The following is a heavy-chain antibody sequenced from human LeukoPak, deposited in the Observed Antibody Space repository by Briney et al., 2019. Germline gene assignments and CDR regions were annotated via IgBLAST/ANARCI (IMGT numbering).Heavy chain of an antibody. CDR2: ITSDGSRT. V-gene: IGHV3-74*01. Sequence: GGSLRLSCAVSGFSLGSYWMHWVRQVPGKGLVWVSRITSDGSRTFYADSVKGRFTISRDNAKNTLYMQMNSLRVEDTAVYYCARETLGSGLRAPDYWGQGTLVIVSS. J-gene: IGHJ4*02. CDR3: ARETLGSGLRAPDY. CDR1: GFSLGSYW. D-gene: IGHD3-16*01.